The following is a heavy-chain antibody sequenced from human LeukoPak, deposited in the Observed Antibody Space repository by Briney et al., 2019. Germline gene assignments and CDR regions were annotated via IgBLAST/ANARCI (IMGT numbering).Heavy chain of an antibody. D-gene: IGHD6-6*01. Sequence: GGSLRLSCAASGFTFDDYGLHWVRQVPGKGLEWVSGINYQSATFDADSVKGRFTISRDNSKSLLFLVMDSLRPEDSALYYCVKDAGIAARPWYFDSWGQGTQVIVSS. J-gene: IGHJ4*02. CDR3: VKDAGIAARPWYFDS. CDR1: GFTFDDYG. V-gene: IGHV3-9*01. CDR2: INYQSATF.